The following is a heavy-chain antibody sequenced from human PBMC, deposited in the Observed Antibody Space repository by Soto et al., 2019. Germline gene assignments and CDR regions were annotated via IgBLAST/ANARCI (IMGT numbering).Heavy chain of an antibody. CDR3: AKGTHLNDYIWGSYPTDAFDI. Sequence: PGGSLRLSCAASGFTFSSYAMSWVRQATGKGLEWVSAISGSGGSTYYADSVKGRFTISRDNSKNTLYLQMNSLRAEDTAVYYCAKGTHLNDYIWGSYPTDAFDIWGQGTMVTVSS. CDR1: GFTFSSYA. V-gene: IGHV3-23*01. D-gene: IGHD3-16*02. J-gene: IGHJ3*02. CDR2: ISGSGGST.